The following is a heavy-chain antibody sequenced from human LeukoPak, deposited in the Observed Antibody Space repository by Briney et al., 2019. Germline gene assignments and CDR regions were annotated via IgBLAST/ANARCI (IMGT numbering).Heavy chain of an antibody. CDR3: ARAPALGSYRYNYYFDY. J-gene: IGHJ4*02. CDR1: GFTFTGYF. CDR2: INPKTGAT. D-gene: IGHD3-16*02. Sequence: ASVTVSCKTSGFTFTGYFSHWLRQAPGQGPEWMGWINPKTGATKYAQKFEGRVTVTRDTSISTAYMELSRLRSDDTAVYYCARAPALGSYRYNYYFDYWGQGTLVTVSS. V-gene: IGHV1-2*02.